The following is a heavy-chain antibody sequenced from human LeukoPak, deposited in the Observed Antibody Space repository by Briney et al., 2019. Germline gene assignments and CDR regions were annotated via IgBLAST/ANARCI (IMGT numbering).Heavy chain of an antibody. Sequence: SETLSLTCTVSGGSISSSSYYWGWIRQPPGKGLEWIGSIYSSGSTNYNPSLKSRVTISVDTSKNQVSLKLSSVTAADTAVYYCARAGQIAAAGTHDYWGQGTLVTVSS. CDR3: ARAGQIAAAGTHDY. V-gene: IGHV4-39*07. CDR1: GGSISSSSYY. CDR2: IYSSGST. J-gene: IGHJ4*02. D-gene: IGHD6-13*01.